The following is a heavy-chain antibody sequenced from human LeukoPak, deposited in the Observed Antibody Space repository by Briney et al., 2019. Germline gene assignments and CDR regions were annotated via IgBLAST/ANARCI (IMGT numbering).Heavy chain of an antibody. CDR2: IYYSGST. CDR3: ASPGYYDSSGYSFQH. J-gene: IGHJ1*01. D-gene: IGHD3-22*01. Sequence: PSDTLSLTCTVSGGSISSYYWSWIRQPPGKGLEWIGYIYYSGSTNYNPSLKSRVTISVDTSKNQFSLKLSSVTAADTAVYYCASPGYYDSSGYSFQHWGQGTLVTVSS. V-gene: IGHV4-59*07. CDR1: GGSISSYY.